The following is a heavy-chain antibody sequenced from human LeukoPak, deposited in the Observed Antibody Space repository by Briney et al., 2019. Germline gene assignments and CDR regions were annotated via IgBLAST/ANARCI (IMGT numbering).Heavy chain of an antibody. J-gene: IGHJ6*03. D-gene: IGHD2-21*01. CDR3: ARDRPHIDANYYYYYYMDV. Sequence: SETLSLTCTVSGGSISSSSYYWSWIRQPAGKGLEWIGRIYTSGSTNYNPSLKSRVTISVDTSKNQFSLKLSSVTAADTAVYYCARDRPHIDANYYYYYYMDVWGKGTTVTISS. V-gene: IGHV4-61*02. CDR1: GGSISSSSYY. CDR2: IYTSGST.